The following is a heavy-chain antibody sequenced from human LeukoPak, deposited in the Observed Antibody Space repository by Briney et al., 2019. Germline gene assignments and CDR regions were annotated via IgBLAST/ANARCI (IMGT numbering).Heavy chain of an antibody. CDR1: GFTFSSYS. Sequence: GGSLRLSCAASGFTFSSYSMNWVRQAPGKGLEWVAVISYDGSNKYYADSVKGRFTISRDNSKNTLYLQMNSLRAEDTAVYYCATPPKGSTNDYWGQGTLVTVSS. V-gene: IGHV3-30*03. J-gene: IGHJ4*02. CDR2: ISYDGSNK. D-gene: IGHD2-2*01. CDR3: ATPPKGSTNDY.